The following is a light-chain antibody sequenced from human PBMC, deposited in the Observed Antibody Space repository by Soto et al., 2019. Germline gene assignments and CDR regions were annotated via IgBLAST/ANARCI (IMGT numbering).Light chain of an antibody. V-gene: IGLV7-46*01. J-gene: IGLJ3*02. CDR3: SLFYGATRV. Sequence: QAVVTQEPSLTVSPGEPVTLTCGSSTGAVTSGHSPYWIQQKPGHAPRTLIYDTSNKHSWTPARFSGSLLGGKAALTLSGAQPEDEADYYCSLFYGATRVFGGGTKLTVL. CDR2: DTS. CDR1: TGAVTSGHS.